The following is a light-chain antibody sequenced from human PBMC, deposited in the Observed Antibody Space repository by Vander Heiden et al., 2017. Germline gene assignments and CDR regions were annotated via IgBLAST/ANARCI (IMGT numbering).Light chain of an antibody. Sequence: QSVLTQPPSVSGAPGQRVTISCTGSSSNIGAGYDVHWYQQLPGTAPNLLIYGNSNRPSGVPDRFSGSKSGTSASLATTGLQAEDEADYYCQSYDSSLSGSVFGGGTKLTVL. V-gene: IGLV1-40*01. CDR2: GNS. CDR1: SSNIGAGYD. J-gene: IGLJ3*02. CDR3: QSYDSSLSGSV.